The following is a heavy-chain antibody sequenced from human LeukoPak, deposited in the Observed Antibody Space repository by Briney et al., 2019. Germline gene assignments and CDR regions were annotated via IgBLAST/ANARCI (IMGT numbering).Heavy chain of an antibody. D-gene: IGHD2/OR15-2a*01. V-gene: IGHV6-1*01. CDR3: ARATWRAFDI. J-gene: IGHJ3*02. CDR1: GDSVSADSAT. CDR2: TYYRSNRSKWSS. Sequence: QTLSLTCAISGDSVSADSATWNWSRQSPSRGLEWLGRTYYRSNRSKWSSDYNPSVSSRIIISPDTSKNEFSLQLNSVTTVDTAVYYCARATWRAFDIWGQGTMVTVSS.